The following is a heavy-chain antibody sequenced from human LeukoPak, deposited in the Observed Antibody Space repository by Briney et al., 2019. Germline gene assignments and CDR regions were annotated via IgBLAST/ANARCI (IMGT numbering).Heavy chain of an antibody. CDR1: GFTFSSYW. Sequence: PGGSLRLSCAASGFTFSSYWMHWVRQAPGKGLVWVSRINPDGSSTYYADSVKGRFTISRDNAKNTLYLQMNSLRAEDTAVYYCARDKWMATIHPPYIDYWGQGTLVTVSS. V-gene: IGHV3-74*01. J-gene: IGHJ4*02. CDR3: ARDKWMATIHPPYIDY. CDR2: INPDGSST. D-gene: IGHD5-24*01.